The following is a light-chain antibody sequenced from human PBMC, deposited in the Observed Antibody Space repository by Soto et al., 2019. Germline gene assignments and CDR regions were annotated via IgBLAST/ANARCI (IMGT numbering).Light chain of an antibody. CDR2: DAS. J-gene: IGKJ1*01. V-gene: IGKV1-5*01. Sequence: DIPMTQSPSTLSASVGDRVTITCRASQSISSWLAWYQQKPGKAPKLLIYDASRLESGVPSRFSGSGSGTEFTLTISSLQPDDFATYYCQQYNTVRTFGQGTKVEIK. CDR1: QSISSW. CDR3: QQYNTVRT.